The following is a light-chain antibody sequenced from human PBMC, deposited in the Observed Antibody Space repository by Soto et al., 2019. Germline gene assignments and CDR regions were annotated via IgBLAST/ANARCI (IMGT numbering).Light chain of an antibody. J-gene: IGKJ2*01. CDR2: GAS. CDR1: QSVSSSY. Sequence: EIVLTQSPGTLSLSPGERATLSCRASQSVSSSYLAGYQQKPGQAPRLLIYGASSRATGIPDRLSGSGSGTDFTLTISRLEPEDFAVYYCQQYGSSPHTFGQGTKLEIK. V-gene: IGKV3-20*01. CDR3: QQYGSSPHT.